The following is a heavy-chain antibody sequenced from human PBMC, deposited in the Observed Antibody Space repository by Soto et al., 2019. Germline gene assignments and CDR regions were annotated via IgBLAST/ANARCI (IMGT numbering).Heavy chain of an antibody. CDR1: GFSFTTSW. V-gene: IGHV5-51*01. Sequence: GESVKISCQGSGFSFTTSWIAWVRQTPGKGLEWMGLIYPGDSDTRYSPSFQGQVTISVDRSIRTAYLQWSSLQASDTAIYYCARSHGLDVWGQGTTVTVSS. CDR3: ARSHGLDV. J-gene: IGHJ6*02. CDR2: IYPGDSDT.